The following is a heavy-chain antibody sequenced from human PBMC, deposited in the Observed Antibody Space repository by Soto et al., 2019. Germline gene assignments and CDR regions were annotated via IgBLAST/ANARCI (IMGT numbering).Heavy chain of an antibody. V-gene: IGHV4-39*01. CDR2: IFYLGSS. CDR1: GDSIISSDFY. CDR3: ARHSLALRKNNWFDP. J-gene: IGHJ5*02. Sequence: LSLTCTVSGDSIISSDFYWGWVRRPPGKGLEWIGSIFYLGSSYYNPSLKSRVTMSVDTSKNQFSLRLRSVTAADTALYFCARHSLALRKNNWFDPWGQGIMVTVSS. D-gene: IGHD3-3*02.